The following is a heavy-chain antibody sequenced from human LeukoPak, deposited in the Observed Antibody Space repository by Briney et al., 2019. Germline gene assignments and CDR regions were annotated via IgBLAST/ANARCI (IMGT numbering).Heavy chain of an antibody. J-gene: IGHJ4*02. Sequence: SVKVSCKASGGTFSSYAISWVRQAPGQGLEWMGGIIPIFGTANYTQKFQGRVTITTDESTSTAYMELSSLRSEDTAVYYCAREEDIAAAGADYWGQGTLVTVSS. D-gene: IGHD6-13*01. CDR1: GGTFSSYA. V-gene: IGHV1-69*05. CDR2: IIPIFGTA. CDR3: AREEDIAAAGADY.